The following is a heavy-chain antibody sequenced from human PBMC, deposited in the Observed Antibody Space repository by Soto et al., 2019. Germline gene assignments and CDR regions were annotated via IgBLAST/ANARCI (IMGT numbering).Heavy chain of an antibody. J-gene: IGHJ4*02. CDR1: GFTVSSNY. V-gene: IGHV3-53*01. D-gene: IGHD6-19*01. CDR2: IYSGGST. CDR3: ARVPTMEWLVFFDY. Sequence: GGSLRLSCAASGFTVSSNYMSWVRQAPGKGLEWVSVIYSGGSTYYADSVKGRFTISRDNSKNTLYLQMNSLRAEDTAVYYCARVPTMEWLVFFDYWGQGTLVTVSS.